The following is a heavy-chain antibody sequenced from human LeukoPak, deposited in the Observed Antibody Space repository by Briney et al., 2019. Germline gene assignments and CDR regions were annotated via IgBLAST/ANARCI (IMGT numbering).Heavy chain of an antibody. CDR3: ARDSDSGTSWTNWFDP. J-gene: IGHJ5*02. Sequence: ASVKVSCKSSGYTFTDYYMHWVRQAPGQGLQWMGWINPNSGDTNYAQNFQGRVTMTRDTSISTAYMELSRLRSDDTAMYYCARDSDSGTSWTNWFDPWGQGTLVTVSS. V-gene: IGHV1-2*02. CDR2: INPNSGDT. CDR1: GYTFTDYY. D-gene: IGHD1-26*01.